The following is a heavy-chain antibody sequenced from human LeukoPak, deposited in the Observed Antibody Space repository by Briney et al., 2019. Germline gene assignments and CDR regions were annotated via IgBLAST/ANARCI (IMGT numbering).Heavy chain of an antibody. J-gene: IGHJ4*02. D-gene: IGHD5-18*01. CDR2: ISGSGGST. V-gene: IGHV3-23*01. CDR3: AKGTAMVNLRPFDY. CDR1: GFTFSSYA. Sequence: GGSLSLSCAASGFTFSSYAMSWVRQAPGKGLEWVSAISGSGGSTYYADSVKGRFTIYRDNSKNTLYLQMNSVRAEDTAVYYCAKGTAMVNLRPFDYWGQGTLVTVSS.